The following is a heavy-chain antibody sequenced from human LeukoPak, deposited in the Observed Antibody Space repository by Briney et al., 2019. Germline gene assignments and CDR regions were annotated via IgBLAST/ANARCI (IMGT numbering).Heavy chain of an antibody. CDR1: GGTFSSYA. CDR3: ARAWGPARPFDY. Sequence: ASVKVSCKASGGTFSSYAISWVRQAPGQGLEWMGGIIPIFGTANYAQKFQGRVTITADESTSTAYMELSSLRSEDTAVYYCARAWGPARPFDYWGQGTLVTVSS. CDR2: IIPIFGTA. J-gene: IGHJ4*02. V-gene: IGHV1-69*13. D-gene: IGHD3-16*01.